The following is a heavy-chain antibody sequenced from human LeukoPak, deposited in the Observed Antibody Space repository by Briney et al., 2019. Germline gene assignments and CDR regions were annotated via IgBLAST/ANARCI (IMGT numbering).Heavy chain of an antibody. CDR2: IYYSGST. CDR3: AVVVPAAMGKMSFYYYYMDV. D-gene: IGHD2-2*01. J-gene: IGHJ6*03. CDR1: GGSISSSSYY. Sequence: PSETLSLTCTVSGGSISSSSYYWGWIRQPPGKGLEWIGSIYYSGSTYYNPSLKSRVTISVDTSENQFSLKLSSVTAADTAVYYCAVVVPAAMGKMSFYYYYMDVWGKGTTVTVSS. V-gene: IGHV4-39*01.